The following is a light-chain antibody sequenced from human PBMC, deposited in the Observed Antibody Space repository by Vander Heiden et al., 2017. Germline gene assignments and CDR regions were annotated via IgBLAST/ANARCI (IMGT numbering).Light chain of an antibody. CDR1: QRVSSN. Sequence: EIVMTQSPATLSVSPGERATLSCRASQRVSSNLAWYQQKPGQAPRLLIYGASTRATGIPARFSGSGSGTEFTLTISSLQSVDFAVYYCQQYNNWWTFGQGTKVEIK. CDR2: GAS. J-gene: IGKJ1*01. CDR3: QQYNNWWT. V-gene: IGKV3-15*01.